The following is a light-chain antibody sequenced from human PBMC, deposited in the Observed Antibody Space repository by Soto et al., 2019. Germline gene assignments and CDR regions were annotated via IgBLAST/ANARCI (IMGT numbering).Light chain of an antibody. V-gene: IGLV1-47*01. Sequence: QSVLTQPPSASWTPGQRVSISCSATSSKNGGNYVSWYQQLPGTAPKLLIYRNYQRPSGVPDRFSGSKSGTSASLAISGLRSEDEADHYCAAWDDSLSSYVFGTGTKVTVL. J-gene: IGLJ1*01. CDR1: SSKNGGNY. CDR2: RNY. CDR3: AAWDDSLSSYV.